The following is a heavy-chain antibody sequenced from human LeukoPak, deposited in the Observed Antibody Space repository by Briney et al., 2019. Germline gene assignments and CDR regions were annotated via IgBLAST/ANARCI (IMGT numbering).Heavy chain of an antibody. CDR2: ISFDGSNK. J-gene: IGHJ6*03. V-gene: IGHV3-30*04. Sequence: PGGSLRLSCAASGFTFSSYAVHWVRQAPGKGLEWVAVISFDGSNKYYADSVKGRFTISRDNSKNTVHLQMNSLRGEDTAVYYCAREGKIFYGSGSYWTQDYYYYMDVWGKGTTVTVSS. CDR1: GFTFSSYA. CDR3: AREGKIFYGSGSYWTQDYYYYMDV. D-gene: IGHD3-10*01.